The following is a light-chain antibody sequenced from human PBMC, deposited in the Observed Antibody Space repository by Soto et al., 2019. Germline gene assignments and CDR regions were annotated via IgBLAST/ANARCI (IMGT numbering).Light chain of an antibody. J-gene: IGKJ4*01. Sequence: EIVLTQSPATLSLSPGERATLSCRASQSVSSYLAWYQQKPGQAPRLLIYDASNRATGIPARFSGSGSGTVFTLTLSSLEPEDFAVYYCQQRSNWPLTFGGGTKVEIK. CDR2: DAS. CDR1: QSVSSY. V-gene: IGKV3-11*01. CDR3: QQRSNWPLT.